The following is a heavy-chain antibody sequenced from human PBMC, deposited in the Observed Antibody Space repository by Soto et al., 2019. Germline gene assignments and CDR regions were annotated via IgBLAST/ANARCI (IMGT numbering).Heavy chain of an antibody. J-gene: IGHJ6*02. Sequence: PGGSLRLSCAASGFTFSSYEMNWVRQAPGKGLEWVSYISSSGSTIYYADSVKGRFTISRGNAKNSLYLQMNSLRAEDTAVYYCAISPAYGMDVWGQGTTVTVSS. CDR1: GFTFSSYE. CDR2: ISSSGSTI. V-gene: IGHV3-48*03. CDR3: AISPAYGMDV.